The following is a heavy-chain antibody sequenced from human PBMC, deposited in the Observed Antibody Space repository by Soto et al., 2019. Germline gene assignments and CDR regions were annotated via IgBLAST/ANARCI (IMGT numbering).Heavy chain of an antibody. CDR3: ARQRIQLWSGGDAFYI. V-gene: IGHV5-51*01. D-gene: IGHD5-18*01. Sequence: EVQLVQSGAEVKKPGESLKISCKGSGYSFTSYWIGWVRQMPGKGLEWMGIIYPGDSDTRYSPSFQGQVTISADKSISTAYLQWSSLKASDTAMYYCARQRIQLWSGGDAFYIWGQGTMVTVSS. CDR2: IYPGDSDT. J-gene: IGHJ3*02. CDR1: GYSFTSYW.